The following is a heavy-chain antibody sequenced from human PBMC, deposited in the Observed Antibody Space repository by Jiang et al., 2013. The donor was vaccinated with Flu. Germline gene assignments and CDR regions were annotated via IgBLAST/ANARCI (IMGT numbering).Heavy chain of an antibody. CDR3: ARDPGYSFSLFDY. Sequence: QTLSLTCAISGDSVSRVRQSPSRGLEWLGRTYYRSKWYNDYAVSLKGRITVNPDTSKNQFSLHLSSVTPEDTAVYYCARDPGYSFSLFDYWGQGTLVTVSS. J-gene: IGHJ4*02. D-gene: IGHD5-12*01. V-gene: IGHV6-1*01. CDR2: TYYRSKWYN. CDR1: GDSVSR.